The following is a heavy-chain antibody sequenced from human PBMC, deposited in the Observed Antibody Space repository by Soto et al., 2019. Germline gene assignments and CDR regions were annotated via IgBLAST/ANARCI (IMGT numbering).Heavy chain of an antibody. D-gene: IGHD3-22*01. V-gene: IGHV1-18*04. Sequence: GASVKVSCKASGYTFTSYGLNWVRRAPGQGLEWMGRIASHDGSTVSAQSFQGRLTLTRDTFTSTAYLELGALTSDDTGLYFCWRNDGDDSTNFWGQGTLVTVSS. CDR2: IASHDGST. CDR3: WRNDGDDSTNF. J-gene: IGHJ4*02. CDR1: GYTFTSYG.